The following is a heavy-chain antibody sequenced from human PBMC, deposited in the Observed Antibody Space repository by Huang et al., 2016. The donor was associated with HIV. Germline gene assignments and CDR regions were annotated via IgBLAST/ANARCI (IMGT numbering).Heavy chain of an antibody. CDR2: VYFRANT. V-gene: IGHV4-39*02. D-gene: IGHD2-2*03. J-gene: IGHJ6*02. CDR3: AREVRSVDTDRPDGYYYRGLDV. Sequence: QLRESGPGLVTPSEILSLTCSASGTSMTSSTFYWGWFRQPPGRGLEWIGSVYFRANTYYNTSLKSRVTIYIDTANKQYAMRLTSVTAADTAVYFCAREVRSVDTDRPDGYYYRGLDVWGQGTTVIVSS. CDR1: GTSMTSSTFY.